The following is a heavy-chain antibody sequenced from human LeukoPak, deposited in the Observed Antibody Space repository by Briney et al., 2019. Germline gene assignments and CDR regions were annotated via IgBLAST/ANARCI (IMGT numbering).Heavy chain of an antibody. Sequence: PSETLSLTCAVYGGSFRGYYWMWVRQSPGKGLEWMGEINHSGGSNYNPSLKSRVAISVDKTRNQTSLKLTSMTAADTAVYYFVVVQWEPKGTYWGQGTLLTIS. CDR2: INHSGGS. CDR3: VVVQWEPKGTY. J-gene: IGHJ4*02. D-gene: IGHD1-26*01. V-gene: IGHV4-34*01. CDR1: GGSFRGYY.